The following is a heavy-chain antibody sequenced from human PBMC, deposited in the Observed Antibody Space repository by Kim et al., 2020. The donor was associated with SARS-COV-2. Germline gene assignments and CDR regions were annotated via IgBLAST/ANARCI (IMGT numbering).Heavy chain of an antibody. CDR1: GFPISSSTYY. V-gene: IGHV4-39*07. D-gene: IGHD3-10*01. CDR3: VRSSDASGSYLLRFFHGMDV. CDR2: VYFSGRA. Sequence: SETLSLTCTVSGFPISSSTYYWGWVRQSPGKGLEWLGSVYFSGRAHYNPPLSSRLNISIDTSKNQFSLKVNSVTAADTAVYYCVRSSDASGSYLLRFFHGMDVWGPGTTVTVS. J-gene: IGHJ6*02.